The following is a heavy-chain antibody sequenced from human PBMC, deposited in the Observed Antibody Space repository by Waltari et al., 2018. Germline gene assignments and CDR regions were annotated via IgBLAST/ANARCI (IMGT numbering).Heavy chain of an antibody. D-gene: IGHD4-17*01. J-gene: IGHJ5*02. CDR2: IVAGSGNT. V-gene: IGHV1-58*02. CDR1: GFIFTSSA. CDR3: AADLGSTGGFDP. Sequence: QMQLVQSGPEVKKPGTSVKVSCKASGFIFTSSAMQWVRQARGQRLEWIGWIVAGSGNTNYAQKFQERVTITRDMSTSIAYMELSSLRSEDTAVYYCAADLGSTGGFDPWGQGTLVTVSS.